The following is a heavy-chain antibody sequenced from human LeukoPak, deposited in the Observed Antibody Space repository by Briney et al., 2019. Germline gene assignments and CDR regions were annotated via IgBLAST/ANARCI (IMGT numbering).Heavy chain of an antibody. V-gene: IGHV4-34*01. D-gene: IGHD3-9*01. J-gene: IGHJ4*02. CDR3: ARGHYDILTGYSHFDY. Sequence: SETLSLTCAVYGGSFSGYYWSWIRQTPGKGLEWIGEINHSGSTNYNPSLKSRVTISVDTSKNQFSLKLSSVTAADTAVYYCARGHYDILTGYSHFDYWGQGTLVTVSS. CDR1: GGSFSGYY. CDR2: INHSGST.